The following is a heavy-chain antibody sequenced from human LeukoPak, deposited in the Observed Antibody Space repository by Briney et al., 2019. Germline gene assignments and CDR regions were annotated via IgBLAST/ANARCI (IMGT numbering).Heavy chain of an antibody. Sequence: PSETLSLTCTVSNGSINEHYWSWVRQTAGKGLEWIGRIYVSGNSNYNPSLKSRVTMSVEESKNQISLKLRSVTAADTAVYYCARVGGLSAYYYCMDVWGKGTTVTVS. CDR2: IYVSGNS. CDR3: ARVGGLSAYYYCMDV. D-gene: IGHD3/OR15-3a*01. V-gene: IGHV4-4*07. CDR1: NGSINEHY. J-gene: IGHJ6*03.